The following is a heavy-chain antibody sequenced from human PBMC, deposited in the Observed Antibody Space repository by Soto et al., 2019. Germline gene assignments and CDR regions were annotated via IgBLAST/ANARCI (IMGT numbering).Heavy chain of an antibody. J-gene: IGHJ4*02. CDR3: AREAFGGPHSISYFDS. CDR1: GFTFSDHY. V-gene: IGHV3-72*01. Sequence: GGCLRLSCAASGFTFSDHYMDWVRQAPGKGLEWVGRTRDKTNSYTTEYAASVKGRFTISRDDSKNSLYLQMNSLKTEDTAVYYCAREAFGGPHSISYFDSWGQGTLVTVSS. D-gene: IGHD3-16*01. CDR2: TRDKTNSYTT.